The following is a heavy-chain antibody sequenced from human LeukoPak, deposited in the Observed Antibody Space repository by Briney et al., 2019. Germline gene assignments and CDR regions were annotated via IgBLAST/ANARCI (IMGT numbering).Heavy chain of an antibody. CDR3: ARDYGGDAGLDS. CDR1: QFTFSSHN. Sequence: GGSLRLSCAASQFTFSSHNMNWVRQAPGKGLEWVSYISSSGSSIYYADSVKGRFTISRDNAKNSLYLQMNSLRAEDTAVYYCARDYGGDAGLDSWGQGTLVTVSS. CDR2: ISSSGSSI. J-gene: IGHJ4*02. D-gene: IGHD4-23*01. V-gene: IGHV3-48*04.